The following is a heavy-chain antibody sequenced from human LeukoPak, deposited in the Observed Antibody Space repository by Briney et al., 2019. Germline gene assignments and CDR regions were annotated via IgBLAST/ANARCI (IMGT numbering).Heavy chain of an antibody. D-gene: IGHD3-9*01. CDR3: ARGRSNYDILTD. V-gene: IGHV3-21*01. CDR1: GFTFSSYS. Sequence: GGSLRLSCAASGFTFSSYSMNWVRQAPGKGLEWVSSISSSSSYIYYADSVRGRFTISRDNAKNSLYLQMNSLRAEDTAVYYCARGRSNYDILTDWGQGTLVTVSS. J-gene: IGHJ4*02. CDR2: ISSSSSYI.